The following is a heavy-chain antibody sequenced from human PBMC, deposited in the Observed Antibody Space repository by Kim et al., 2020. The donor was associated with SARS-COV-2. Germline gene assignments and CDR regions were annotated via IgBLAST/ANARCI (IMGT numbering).Heavy chain of an antibody. D-gene: IGHD1-26*01. CDR1: GYRFSIYW. J-gene: IGHJ6*02. V-gene: IGHV5-51*01. CDR3: ARAGCPTSSCDKFSHYGMDV. Sequence: GESLKISCKGSGYRFSIYWIGWVRQMPGKGLEWMGIIYPGDSDTRYSPSFQGQVTISVDRSISTTYLQWSSLKASASAMYYCARAGCPTSSCDKFSHYGMDVWGQGTTVTVSS. CDR2: IYPGDSDT.